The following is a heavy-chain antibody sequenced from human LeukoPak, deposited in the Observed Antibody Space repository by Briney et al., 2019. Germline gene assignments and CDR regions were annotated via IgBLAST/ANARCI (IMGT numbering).Heavy chain of an antibody. Sequence: ATVKVSCKASGYTFTNYAMNWVRQAPGQGLEWMGWIHPSTGNPTYAQGFTGRFVFSLDTSVSTTYLQISSLKAEDTAVYYCARAFQSLGGLSLPDYWGQGTLVTVSS. D-gene: IGHD3-16*02. J-gene: IGHJ4*02. V-gene: IGHV7-4-1*02. CDR3: ARAFQSLGGLSLPDY. CDR2: IHPSTGNP. CDR1: GYTFTNYA.